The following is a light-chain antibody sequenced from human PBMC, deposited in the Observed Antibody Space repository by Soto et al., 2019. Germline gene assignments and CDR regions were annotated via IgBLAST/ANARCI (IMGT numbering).Light chain of an antibody. Sequence: QSALTQPPSASGSPGQSVTISCTGTSSDVGGYNSVSWYQHHPGKAPKLMIYEVSKRPSGVPDRFSGSKSANTASLTVSWLQAEDAADYYCSSYAGSNNYVFGTGTKLTVL. J-gene: IGLJ1*01. CDR1: SSDVGGYNS. CDR2: EVS. V-gene: IGLV2-8*01. CDR3: SSYAGSNNYV.